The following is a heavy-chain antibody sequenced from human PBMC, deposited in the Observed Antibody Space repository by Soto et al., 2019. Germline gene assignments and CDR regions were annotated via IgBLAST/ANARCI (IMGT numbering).Heavy chain of an antibody. D-gene: IGHD6-19*01. CDR2: MNPNTGNT. CDR1: GYTFTSYD. Sequence: QVQLVQSGAEVKKPGASVKVSCKASGYTFTSYDIIWVRQATGQGLEWMGWMNPNTGNTDSAEKFQGRLTMTRNTSISTVYMELSSLSFEDTAVYYCARGRIIVAGGFYPWGQGTLVTVSS. V-gene: IGHV1-8*01. J-gene: IGHJ5*02. CDR3: ARGRIIVAGGFYP.